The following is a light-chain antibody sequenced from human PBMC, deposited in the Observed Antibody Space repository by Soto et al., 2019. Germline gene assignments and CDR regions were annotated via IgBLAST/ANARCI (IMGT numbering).Light chain of an antibody. CDR3: QQYGYSLPRT. V-gene: IGKV3-20*01. CDR2: SAA. CDR1: QGVSSSY. J-gene: IGKJ5*01. Sequence: IVLTQSPAILALSPGDRATLSCRASQGVSSSYRAWYQHKPGQAPTLRIHSAASTVTGIPNRVRCSGSGTDFTLTITRLEPEDFAVDYCQQYGYSLPRTFGQGTRLEIK.